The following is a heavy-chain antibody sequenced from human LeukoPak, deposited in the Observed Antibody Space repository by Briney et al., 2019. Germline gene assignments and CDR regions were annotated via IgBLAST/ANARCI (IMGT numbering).Heavy chain of an antibody. V-gene: IGHV3-21*01. J-gene: IGHJ6*04. CDR1: GFTFSSYS. Sequence: GGSLRLSCAASGFTFSSYSMNCVPHAPGKGLEWVSSISSSSSYIYYADPVKGRFTISRDNAKNSLYLQMNSLRAEDTAVYYCARDKRGGYSGYDYSSGMDVWGKGTTVTVSS. CDR2: ISSSSSYI. D-gene: IGHD5-12*01. CDR3: ARDKRGGYSGYDYSSGMDV.